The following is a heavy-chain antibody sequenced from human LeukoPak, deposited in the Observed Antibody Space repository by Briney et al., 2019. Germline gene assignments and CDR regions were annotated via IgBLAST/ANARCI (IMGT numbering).Heavy chain of an antibody. CDR1: GGSISSSSYY. CDR3: ARRGWSYAALFDY. Sequence: PSETLSLTXTVSGGSISSSSYYWGWIRQPPGKGLEWIGSIYYSGSTYYNPSLKSRVTISVDTSKNQFSLKLSSVTAADTAVYYSARRGWSYAALFDYWGQGTLVTVSS. V-gene: IGHV4-39*01. D-gene: IGHD1-26*01. J-gene: IGHJ4*02. CDR2: IYYSGST.